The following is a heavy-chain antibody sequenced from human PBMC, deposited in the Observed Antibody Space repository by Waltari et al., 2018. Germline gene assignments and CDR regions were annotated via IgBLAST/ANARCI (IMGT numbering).Heavy chain of an antibody. V-gene: IGHV3-74*01. CDR3: AREIAVTGQYYFDY. J-gene: IGHJ4*02. Sequence: EVQLVESGGDSVQPGGSLRLSCAVSGSPFIGYWMHWVRQDPGKGLVWVSRINRDGSTTTYADSVKGRFTISRDNAKNTLYLQMNSLRAEDTAVYYCAREIAVTGQYYFDYWGQGTLVTVSS. CDR1: GSPFIGYW. D-gene: IGHD6-13*01. CDR2: INRDGSTT.